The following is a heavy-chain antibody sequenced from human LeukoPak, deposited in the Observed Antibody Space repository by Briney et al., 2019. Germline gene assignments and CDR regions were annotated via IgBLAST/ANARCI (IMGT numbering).Heavy chain of an antibody. V-gene: IGHV5-51*01. D-gene: IGHD2-21*02. CDR2: IYPGDSDT. CDR3: AGSKAYCGGDCYSPFDY. CDR1: GYRFTSYW. J-gene: IGHJ4*02. Sequence: GESLQISCKGSGYRFTSYWIGWVRQMPGKGLEWMGIIYPGDSDTRYSPSFQGQVTISADKSISTAYLQWSSLKASDTAMYYCAGSKAYCGGDCYSPFDYWGQGTLVTVSS.